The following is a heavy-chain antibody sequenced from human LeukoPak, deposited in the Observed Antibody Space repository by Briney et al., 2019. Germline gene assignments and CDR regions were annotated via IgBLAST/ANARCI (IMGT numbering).Heavy chain of an antibody. J-gene: IGHJ5*02. CDR1: GFTFSSYW. CDR3: ARVPYGSGSFNWFDP. V-gene: IGHV3-74*01. CDR2: INSDGSST. Sequence: GGSLRLSCAASGFTFSSYWMHWVRQAPGKGLVWVSRINSDGSSTSYADSVKGRFTISRDNAKNTLYLQMNSPRAEDTAVYYCARVPYGSGSFNWFDPWGQGTLVTVSS. D-gene: IGHD3-10*01.